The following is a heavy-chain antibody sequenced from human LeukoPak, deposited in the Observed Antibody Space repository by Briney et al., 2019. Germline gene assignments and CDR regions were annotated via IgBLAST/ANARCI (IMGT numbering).Heavy chain of an antibody. V-gene: IGHV1-2*02. CDR3: ARGGPKRLWFGESTWYFDY. Sequence: ASVKVSCKGSGYTFTGYYMHWVRHAPGQGLEWMGWINPNSGGTNYAQKFQGRVTMTRDTSISTAYMELSRLRSDDTAVYYCARGGPKRLWFGESTWYFDYWGQGTLVTVSS. D-gene: IGHD3-10*01. CDR1: GYTFTGYY. J-gene: IGHJ4*02. CDR2: INPNSGGT.